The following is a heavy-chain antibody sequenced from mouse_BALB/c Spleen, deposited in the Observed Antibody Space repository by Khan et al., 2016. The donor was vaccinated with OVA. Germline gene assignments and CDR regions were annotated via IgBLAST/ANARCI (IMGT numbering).Heavy chain of an antibody. D-gene: IGHD1-1*01. V-gene: IGHV1-20*02. Sequence: EVQLKQSGPELVRPGASVKISCKASGYSFTGYFMNWVMQRHGKSLEWIGRINPHIGETFYNQRFKDKATLTVDESSSTAHMELRSLASEDSAVHYCTRSYRSDFDYWGKGTTLTVSS. J-gene: IGHJ2*01. CDR1: GYSFTGYF. CDR3: TRSYRSDFDY. CDR2: INPHIGET.